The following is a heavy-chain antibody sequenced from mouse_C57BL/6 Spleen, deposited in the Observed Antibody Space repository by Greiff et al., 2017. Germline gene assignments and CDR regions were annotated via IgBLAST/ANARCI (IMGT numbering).Heavy chain of an antibody. CDR2: IYPGSGST. CDR1: GYTFTSYW. D-gene: IGHD1-1*01. Sequence: VQLQQPGAELVKPGASVKMSCKASGYTFTSYWITWVKQRPGQGLEWIGDIYPGSGSTNYNEKFKSKATLTVDTSSSTAYMQLSSLTSEDSAVYYCARDGYYYGSRNYFDDWGQGTTLTVSS. J-gene: IGHJ2*01. V-gene: IGHV1-55*01. CDR3: ARDGYYYGSRNYFDD.